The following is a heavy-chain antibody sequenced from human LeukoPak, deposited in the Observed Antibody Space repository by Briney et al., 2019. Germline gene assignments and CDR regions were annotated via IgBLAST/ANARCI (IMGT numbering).Heavy chain of an antibody. V-gene: IGHV3-21*01. CDR1: EFTFSTYS. Sequence: GGSLRLSCAGSEFTFSTYSMYWVRQAPEKGLEWVSYISSSNSYIYYADSVKGRFTISRDNAKNSLYLQMNSLRAEDTVVYYCARAPGYAPGRNDYWGQGTLVTVSS. CDR2: ISSSNSYI. D-gene: IGHD3-16*01. J-gene: IGHJ4*02. CDR3: ARAPGYAPGRNDY.